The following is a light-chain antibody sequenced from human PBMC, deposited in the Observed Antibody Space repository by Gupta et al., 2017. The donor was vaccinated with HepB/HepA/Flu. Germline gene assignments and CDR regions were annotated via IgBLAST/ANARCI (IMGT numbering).Light chain of an antibody. V-gene: IGLV2-11*01. CDR3: CSDAGIDTWV. J-gene: IGLJ3*02. CDR2: DVS. CDR1: SGDVGGYNY. Sequence: SALTQPRSVSGSPGPSVTISCTGPSGDVGGYNYVCWYQLHPAKANILMFYDVSKRTAVAPGGFSASTAGNTASLTISGRTGEEDDDYYCCSDAGIDTWVFGGGTKLTVL.